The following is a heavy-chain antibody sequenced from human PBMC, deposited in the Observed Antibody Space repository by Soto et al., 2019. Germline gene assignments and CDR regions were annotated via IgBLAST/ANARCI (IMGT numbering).Heavy chain of an antibody. Sequence: VQLVESGGGVVQPGRSLRLSCAASGFTFSDYAMHWVRQAPGKGLEWVAVVSHDGRNTHYADSVKGRFTISRDSSKNTAPRVMTSLPAEATGVYDWVRGGRQWLVTSDFSDWGQGALVTVSS. V-gene: IGHV3-30*03. CDR2: VSHDGRNT. J-gene: IGHJ4*02. D-gene: IGHD6-19*01. CDR1: GFTFSDYA. CDR3: VRGGRQWLVTSDFSD.